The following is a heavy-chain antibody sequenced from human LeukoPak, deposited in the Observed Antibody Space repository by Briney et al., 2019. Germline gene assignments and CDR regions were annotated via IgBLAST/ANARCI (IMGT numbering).Heavy chain of an antibody. J-gene: IGHJ4*02. CDR2: INSDGSST. D-gene: IGHD6-13*01. Sequence: GGSLRLSCAASGFTFSSYWMHWVRQAPGKGLVWVSRINSDGSSTSYADSVKDRFTISRDNAKNTLYLQMNSLRAEDTAVYYCARRSIAAAGTVDYWGQGTLVTVSS. CDR3: ARRSIAAAGTVDY. V-gene: IGHV3-74*01. CDR1: GFTFSSYW.